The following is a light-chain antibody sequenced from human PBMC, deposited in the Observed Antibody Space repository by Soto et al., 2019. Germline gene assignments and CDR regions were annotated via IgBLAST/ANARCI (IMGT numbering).Light chain of an antibody. CDR1: QNVGSN. V-gene: IGKV3-15*01. CDR2: GAS. CDR3: QQYEDWGT. Sequence: EIVMTQSPATLSVSPGERATLSCRASQNVGSNLAWFQQKPGQAPRLLIYGASTTATGIPGRFSGRGSGTEFTLTIDGLQSEDFAVYCCQQYEDWGTFGQGTKVDFK. J-gene: IGKJ1*01.